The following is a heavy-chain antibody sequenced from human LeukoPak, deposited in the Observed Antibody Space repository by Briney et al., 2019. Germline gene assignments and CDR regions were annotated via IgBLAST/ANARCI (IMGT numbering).Heavy chain of an antibody. CDR1: GFTFSTFN. V-gene: IGHV3-21*05. D-gene: IGHD1-26*01. CDR2: ISRDSTYK. J-gene: IGHJ5*02. CDR3: VRPSSGNYARSES. Sequence: GGSLRLSCAASGFTFSTFNMNWVRQAPGKGLEWVSFISRDSTYKYYADSVKGRFTISRDDANNTLYLQMNSLRAEDTAVYYCVRPSSGNYARSESWGQGTLVTVSS.